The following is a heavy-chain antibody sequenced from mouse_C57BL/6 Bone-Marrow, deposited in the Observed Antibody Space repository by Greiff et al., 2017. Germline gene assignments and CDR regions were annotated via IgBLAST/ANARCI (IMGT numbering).Heavy chain of an antibody. Sequence: QVQLQQPGAELVRPGSPVKLSCKASGYTFTSYWMHWVKQRPIQGLEWIGNIDPSDSETHYNQKFKDKATLTVDKSSSTAYMQLSSLTSEDSAVYYCASPFLYYGSSYWYFDVWGTGTTVTVSS. CDR3: ASPFLYYGSSYWYFDV. CDR1: GYTFTSYW. V-gene: IGHV1-52*01. D-gene: IGHD1-1*01. J-gene: IGHJ1*03. CDR2: IDPSDSET.